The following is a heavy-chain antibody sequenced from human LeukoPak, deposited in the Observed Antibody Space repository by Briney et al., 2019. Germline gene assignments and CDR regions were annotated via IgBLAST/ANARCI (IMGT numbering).Heavy chain of an antibody. CDR1: GYTFTSYG. V-gene: IGHV1-69*13. CDR3: ARDRPPSRDCYGSGSPGGDAFDI. D-gene: IGHD3-10*01. Sequence: SVKVSCKASGYTFTSYGISWVRQAPGQGLEWMGGIIPIFGTANYAQKFQGRVTIIADESTSTAYMELSSLRSEDTAVYYCARDRPPSRDCYGSGSPGGDAFDIWGQGTMVTVSS. CDR2: IIPIFGTA. J-gene: IGHJ3*02.